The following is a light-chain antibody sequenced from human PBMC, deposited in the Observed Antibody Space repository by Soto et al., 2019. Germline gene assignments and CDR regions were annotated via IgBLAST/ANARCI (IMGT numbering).Light chain of an antibody. CDR3: ASWDDRLGAVI. Sequence: QSVLTQLPSASGTPGQKVFISCSGSSSNIGGTNYAYWYQQLPGAAPKLLMHSNNLRPSGVPERISGSKFGTAASLAISGLRSEDEAVYYCASWDDRLGAVIFGGGTKVTV. CDR1: SSNIGGTNY. V-gene: IGLV1-47*02. CDR2: SNN. J-gene: IGLJ2*01.